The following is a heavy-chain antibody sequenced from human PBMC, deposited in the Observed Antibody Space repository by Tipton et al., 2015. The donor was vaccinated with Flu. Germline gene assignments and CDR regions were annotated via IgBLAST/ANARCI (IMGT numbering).Heavy chain of an antibody. Sequence: TLSLTCTVSGDSITSYYWSWIRQPPGKGLEWIGYVYHSGYTNYNPSLKSRVTMSLDRSKNQFSLKMFSVTAADSAVYYCARDRSSISAIETSGYPYWFFDLWGRGTLVTVSS. CDR3: ARDRSSISAIETSGYPYWFFDL. V-gene: IGHV4-59*01. J-gene: IGHJ2*01. CDR1: GDSITSYY. D-gene: IGHD6-6*01. CDR2: VYHSGYT.